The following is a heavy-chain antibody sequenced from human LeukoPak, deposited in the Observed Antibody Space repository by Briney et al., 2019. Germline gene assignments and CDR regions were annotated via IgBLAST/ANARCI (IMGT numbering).Heavy chain of an antibody. Sequence: PGGSLRLSCAASGFTFSSYAMSWVRQAPGKGLEWVSAISGSGGSTYYADSVKGRFTISRDNSKNTLYLQMNSLRAEDTALYYCAKGRYYITGASGYWGQGTLVTVSS. CDR2: ISGSGGST. CDR3: AKGRYYITGASGY. J-gene: IGHJ4*02. V-gene: IGHV3-23*01. D-gene: IGHD1-20*01. CDR1: GFTFSSYA.